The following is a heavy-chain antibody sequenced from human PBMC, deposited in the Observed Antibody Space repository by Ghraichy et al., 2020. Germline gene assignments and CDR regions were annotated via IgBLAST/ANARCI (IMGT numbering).Heavy chain of an antibody. J-gene: IGHJ3*02. CDR3: ARAYYYDSRLNAFDI. CDR2: ISAYNGNT. V-gene: IGHV1-18*01. D-gene: IGHD3-22*01. CDR1: GYTFTSHG. Sequence: ASVKVSCKASGYTFTSHGISWVRQAPGQGLEWLGWISAYNGNTNYAQKVQGRVTMTTDTPTSTAYMELRSLRSDDTAVYYCARAYYYDSRLNAFDIWGQGTMVTVSS.